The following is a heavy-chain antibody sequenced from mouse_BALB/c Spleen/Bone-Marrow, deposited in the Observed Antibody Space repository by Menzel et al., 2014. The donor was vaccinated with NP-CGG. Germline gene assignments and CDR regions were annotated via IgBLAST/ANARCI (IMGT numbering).Heavy chain of an antibody. D-gene: IGHD4-1*01. CDR2: ISYDGNN. Sequence: LVESGPGLVKPSQSLSLTCYVTGYSITSGYYWNWIRQFPGNKLEWMGYISYDGNNNYSPSPKNRISITRDTSKNQFFLKLNSVTIEDTATYYCARELTGPRFAYWGQGTLVTVSA. CDR1: GYSITSGYY. J-gene: IGHJ3*01. CDR3: ARELTGPRFAY. V-gene: IGHV3-6*02.